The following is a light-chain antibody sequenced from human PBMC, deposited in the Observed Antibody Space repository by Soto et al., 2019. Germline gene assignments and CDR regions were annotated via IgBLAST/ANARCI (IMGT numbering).Light chain of an antibody. Sequence: QSALTHLASVSGSPGQSITISCTGTSSDVGGYNYVSWYQQHPGKAPKLMIYDVSNRPSGVSNRFSGSKSGNTAYLTISGLQAEDEADYYCSSYTSSRTLYVFGTGTKVTVL. CDR1: SSDVGGYNY. V-gene: IGLV2-14*01. J-gene: IGLJ1*01. CDR3: SSYTSSRTLYV. CDR2: DVS.